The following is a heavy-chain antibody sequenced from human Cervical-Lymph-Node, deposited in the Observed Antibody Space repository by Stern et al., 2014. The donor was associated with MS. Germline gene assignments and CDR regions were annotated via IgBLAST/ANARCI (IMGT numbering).Heavy chain of an antibody. Sequence: VQLEESGPGLVKPSGTLSLTCAVSGGSISSSNWWSWVRQPPGKGLEWIGEIYHSVSTNYNPSLKSRVTISVEKSKNQFSLKLSSVTAADTAVYYCAREGYSSSYDAFDIWGQGTMVTVSS. CDR2: IYHSVST. J-gene: IGHJ3*02. D-gene: IGHD6-6*01. CDR1: GGSISSSNW. V-gene: IGHV4-4*02. CDR3: AREGYSSSYDAFDI.